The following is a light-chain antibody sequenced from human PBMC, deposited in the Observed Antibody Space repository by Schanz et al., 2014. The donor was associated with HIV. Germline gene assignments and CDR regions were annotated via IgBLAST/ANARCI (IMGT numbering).Light chain of an antibody. CDR3: HHYGDSRGT. CDR2: SAS. Sequence: PGSLSTLSCRTSQSVGGSQLAWYQHKRGQAPRLLIYSASRRANGIPDRFSGSGSGTDFTLPLSRLAPYAFAVYYCHHYGDSRGTFGGGTEVDI. V-gene: IGKV3-20*01. CDR1: QSVGGSQ. J-gene: IGKJ4*02.